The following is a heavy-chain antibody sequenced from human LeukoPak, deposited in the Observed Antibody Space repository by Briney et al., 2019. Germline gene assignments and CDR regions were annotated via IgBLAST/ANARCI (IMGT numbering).Heavy chain of an antibody. CDR1: GFTFSSYA. V-gene: IGHV3-23*01. D-gene: IGHD3-9*01. CDR3: AKEGDYDILIGYPRGIDY. Sequence: GGSLRLSCAASGFTFSSYAMSWVRQAPGKGLEWVSAISGSGGSTYYADSVKGRFTISRDNSKNTLYLQMNSLRAEDTAVYYCAKEGDYDILIGYPRGIDYWGQGTLVTVSS. J-gene: IGHJ4*02. CDR2: ISGSGGST.